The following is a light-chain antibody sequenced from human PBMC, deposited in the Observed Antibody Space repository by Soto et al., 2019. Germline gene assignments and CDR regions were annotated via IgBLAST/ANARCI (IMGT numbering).Light chain of an antibody. Sequence: DIQMTQSPSTLSASVGDRVTITCRASQSISSWLAWYQQKPGKAPKLLIYKASSLESGVPSRFSGSGSGTEFTLPISSLQPDDFATYYCQQYNSHAWTFGQGTKVDIK. CDR2: KAS. CDR1: QSISSW. V-gene: IGKV1-5*03. CDR3: QQYNSHAWT. J-gene: IGKJ1*01.